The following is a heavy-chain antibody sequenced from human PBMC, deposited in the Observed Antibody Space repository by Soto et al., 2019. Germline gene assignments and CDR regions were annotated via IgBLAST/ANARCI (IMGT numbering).Heavy chain of an antibody. Sequence: QVQLQESGPGLVKPSETLSLTCTVSGGSISSWYWSWIRQPPGKGLEWIGYIYYSGRTNYNPSLKSRVTIPVDTSKNQFSLKLSSVTAADTAVYYCARRYGSAIDYWGQGTLVTVSS. V-gene: IGHV4-59*08. CDR2: IYYSGRT. CDR1: GGSISSWY. J-gene: IGHJ4*02. CDR3: ARRYGSAIDY. D-gene: IGHD1-26*01.